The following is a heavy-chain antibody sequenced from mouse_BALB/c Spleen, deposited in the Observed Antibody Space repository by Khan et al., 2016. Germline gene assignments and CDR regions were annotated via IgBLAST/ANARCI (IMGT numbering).Heavy chain of an antibody. CDR3: AAGDSFAY. Sequence: QVTLKESGPGILQPSQTLSLTCSFSGFSLSTSGMGVSCIRQPSGKGLEWRAHIYWDDDKRYNPSLKSRLTISKDTPSNQVFLMITSVETADPATYYCAAGDSFAYWGQGTLVTVSA. D-gene: IGHD2-13*01. V-gene: IGHV8-12*01. CDR2: IYWDDDK. J-gene: IGHJ3*01. CDR1: GFSLSTSGMG.